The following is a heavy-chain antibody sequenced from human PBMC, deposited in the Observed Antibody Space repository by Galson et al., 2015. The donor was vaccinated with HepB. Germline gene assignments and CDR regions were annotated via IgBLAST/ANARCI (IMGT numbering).Heavy chain of an antibody. Sequence: SLRLSCAASGFTFSNAWMSWVRQAPGKGLEWGGRIKSKTDGGTTDYAAPVKGRFTISRDDSKNTLYLQMNSLKTEDTAVYYCTTDFLVATITGYFDYWGQGTLVTVSS. CDR1: GFTFSNAW. CDR2: IKSKTDGGTT. D-gene: IGHD5-12*01. J-gene: IGHJ4*02. V-gene: IGHV3-15*01. CDR3: TTDFLVATITGYFDY.